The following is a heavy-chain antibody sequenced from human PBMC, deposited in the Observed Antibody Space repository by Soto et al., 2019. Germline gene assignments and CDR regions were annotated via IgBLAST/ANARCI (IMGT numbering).Heavy chain of an antibody. CDR2: IYSGGST. J-gene: IGHJ4*02. Sequence: GGSLRLSCAASGFTVSSNYKSWVRQAPGKGLEWVSVIYSGGSTYYADSVKGRFTISRENSKNTLYLQMNSLRAGDTAVYYCARVSGSGHFDYWGQGSLVTVSS. V-gene: IGHV3-53*01. CDR1: GFTVSSNY. CDR3: ARVSGSGHFDY. D-gene: IGHD6-19*01.